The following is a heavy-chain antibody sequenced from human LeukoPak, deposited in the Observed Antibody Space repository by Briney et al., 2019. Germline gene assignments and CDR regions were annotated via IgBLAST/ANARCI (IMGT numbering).Heavy chain of an antibody. CDR2: IYYSGST. Sequence: SETLSLTCTVSGGSISSSSCYWGWIRQPPGKGLEWIGGIYYSGSTNYNPSLKSRVTISVDTSKNQFSLKLSSVTAADTAVYYCAAGGYYDSSGSDYWGQGTLVTVSS. CDR1: GGSISSSSCY. D-gene: IGHD3-22*01. J-gene: IGHJ4*02. V-gene: IGHV4-39*07. CDR3: AAGGYYDSSGSDY.